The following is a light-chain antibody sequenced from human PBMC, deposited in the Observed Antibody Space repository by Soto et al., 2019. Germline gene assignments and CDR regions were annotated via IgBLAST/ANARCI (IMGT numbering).Light chain of an antibody. J-gene: IGLJ1*01. CDR3: QSYDSSLSGYV. V-gene: IGLV1-40*01. Sequence: QSVLTQPPSVSGAAGRRVTIPCTGCSSNIGAGYDVHWYQQLPGTAPKLLIYGNSNRPSGVPDRFSGSKSGTSASLAITGLQAEDEADYYCQSYDSSLSGYVFGTGTKLTV. CDR2: GNS. CDR1: SSNIGAGYD.